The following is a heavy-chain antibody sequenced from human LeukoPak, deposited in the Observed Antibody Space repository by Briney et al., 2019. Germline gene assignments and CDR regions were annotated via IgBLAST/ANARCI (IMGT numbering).Heavy chain of an antibody. Sequence: GESLKISCKGSGYSFTSYWIGWVRQMPGKGLEWMGIIYPGDSDTRYSPSFQGQVTISADKSISTAYLQWSSLKASDTAMYYCARQPGRDGYNLRECFDYWGQGTLVTVSS. CDR2: IYPGDSDT. V-gene: IGHV5-51*01. CDR3: ARQPGRDGYNLRECFDY. CDR1: GYSFTSYW. J-gene: IGHJ4*02. D-gene: IGHD5-24*01.